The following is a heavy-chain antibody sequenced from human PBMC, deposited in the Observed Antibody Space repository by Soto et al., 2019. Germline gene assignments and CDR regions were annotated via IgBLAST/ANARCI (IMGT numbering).Heavy chain of an antibody. V-gene: IGHV1-24*01. Sequence: ASVKVSCKVSGYTLTELSMHWVRQAPGKGLEWMGGFDPEDGETIYAQKFQGRVTMTEDTSTDTAYMELSSLRSEDTAVYYCAPAREPSIAARPGDYYFDYWGQGTLVTVSS. D-gene: IGHD6-6*01. CDR3: APAREPSIAARPGDYYFDY. CDR2: FDPEDGET. J-gene: IGHJ4*02. CDR1: GYTLTELS.